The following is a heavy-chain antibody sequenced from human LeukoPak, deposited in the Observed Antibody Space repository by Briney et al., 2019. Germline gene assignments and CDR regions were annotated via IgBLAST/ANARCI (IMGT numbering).Heavy chain of an antibody. CDR3: ARLRRLAYYYDSSGYFYFDY. D-gene: IGHD3-22*01. CDR2: IYYSGST. J-gene: IGHJ4*02. V-gene: IGHV4-39*07. CDR1: GGSISSSSYY. Sequence: PSETLSLTCTVSGGSISSSSYYWGWIRQPPGKGVEWIGSIYYSGSTYYNPSLKSRVTISVDTSKNQFSLKLSSVTAADTAVYYCARLRRLAYYYDSSGYFYFDYWGQGTLVTVSS.